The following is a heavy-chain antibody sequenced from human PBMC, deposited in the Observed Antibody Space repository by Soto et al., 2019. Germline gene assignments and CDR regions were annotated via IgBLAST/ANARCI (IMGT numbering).Heavy chain of an antibody. CDR2: INWNGGST. V-gene: IGHV3-20*04. J-gene: IGHJ4*02. Sequence: GGSLRLSCAASGFTFGDYGMSWVRQAPGKGLEWVSGINWNGGSTGYADSVKGRFTISRDNAKNSLYLQMNSLRAEDTALYYCAREAISAHCSSTSCYTDYWGQGTLVTVSS. D-gene: IGHD2-2*02. CDR3: AREAISAHCSSTSCYTDY. CDR1: GFTFGDYG.